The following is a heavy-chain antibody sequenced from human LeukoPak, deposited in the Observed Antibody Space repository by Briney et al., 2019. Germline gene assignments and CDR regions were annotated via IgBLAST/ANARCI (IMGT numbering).Heavy chain of an antibody. J-gene: IGHJ6*02. D-gene: IGHD1-26*01. CDR3: ARSGSSTQADYPYNAMDV. V-gene: IGHV3-72*01. CDR1: GFTCSDYY. Sequence: AGGSLRLFCAVSGFTCSDYYMDGPRQAPGRGVEGVGRTRNKEKSYTTQYAASVRARFTISSDDAKNAMYLEMNNLRSDDTAVYFCARSGSSTQADYPYNAMDVWGRGTTVTVSS. CDR2: TRNKEKSYTT.